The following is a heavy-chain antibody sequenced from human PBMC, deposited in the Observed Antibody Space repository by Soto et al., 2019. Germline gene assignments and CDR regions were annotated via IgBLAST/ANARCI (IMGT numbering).Heavy chain of an antibody. V-gene: IGHV3-11*04. Sequence: GFTFRDYYMSWIREAPGKGLEWISYISISGSSIYYADSVKGRFTISRNALYLQTSSLRHEDTAVYYCAREIYHVSSGPDYWGQGTLVTVSS. D-gene: IGHD3-22*01. CDR3: AREIYHVSSGPDY. J-gene: IGHJ4*02. CDR2: ISISGSSI. CDR1: GFTFRDYY.